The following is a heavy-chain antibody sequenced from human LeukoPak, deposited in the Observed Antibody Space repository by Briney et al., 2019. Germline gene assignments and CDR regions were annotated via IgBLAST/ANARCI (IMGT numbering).Heavy chain of an antibody. J-gene: IGHJ5*02. Sequence: ASVKVSCKASGYTFTGYYMHWVRQAPGQGLEWMGWINPNSGGTNYAQKFQGRVTMTRNTSISTAYMELSSLRSEDTAVYYCARARSKRGSYGWFDPWGQGTLVTVSS. D-gene: IGHD1-26*01. CDR2: INPNSGGT. V-gene: IGHV1-2*02. CDR1: GYTFTGYY. CDR3: ARARSKRGSYGWFDP.